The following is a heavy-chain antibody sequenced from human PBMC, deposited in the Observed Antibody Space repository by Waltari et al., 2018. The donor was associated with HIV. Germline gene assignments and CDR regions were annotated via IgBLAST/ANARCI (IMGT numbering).Heavy chain of an antibody. CDR3: ARDGHFYDSRPLDY. CDR2: ISEGGRKK. V-gene: IGHV3-30*04. D-gene: IGHD3-22*01. Sequence: QVQLVESGGGVVQPGRSLRPSCAASGFTFSPYAMHWVRQAPGKGLGWVANISEGGRKKYYADSVKGRFTISRDNAKNTVYLQMNSLRGEDTAVYYCARDGHFYDSRPLDYWGQGTLVTVSS. J-gene: IGHJ4*02. CDR1: GFTFSPYA.